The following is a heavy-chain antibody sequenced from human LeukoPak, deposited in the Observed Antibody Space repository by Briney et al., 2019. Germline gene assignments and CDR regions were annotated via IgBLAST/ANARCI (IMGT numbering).Heavy chain of an antibody. CDR2: ISAYSGNT. CDR1: GYTFTSYG. Sequence: ASVKVSCKASGYTFTSYGISWVRHAPGQGLEWMGWISAYSGNTNYAQKLQGRVTMTTDTSTSTAYMELRSLRSDDTAVYYCARVGGDQGLLWFGDFHYYYYMDVCGKGTTVTVSS. J-gene: IGHJ6*03. V-gene: IGHV1-18*01. CDR3: ARVGGDQGLLWFGDFHYYYYMDV. D-gene: IGHD3-10*01.